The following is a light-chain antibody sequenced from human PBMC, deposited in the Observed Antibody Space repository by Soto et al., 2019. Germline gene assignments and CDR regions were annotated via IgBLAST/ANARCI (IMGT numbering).Light chain of an antibody. V-gene: IGKV3-20*01. CDR2: GAS. CDR1: QSVSSSY. Sequence: EIVLTQSPGTLSLSPGERATLSCRASQSVSSSYLAWYQQKPGQAPRLIIYGASSRVTGIPDRFRGSGSGTDFTLTISRLEPEDFAVYYCQLYGSSPIFTFGPGTKVDI. J-gene: IGKJ3*01. CDR3: QLYGSSPIFT.